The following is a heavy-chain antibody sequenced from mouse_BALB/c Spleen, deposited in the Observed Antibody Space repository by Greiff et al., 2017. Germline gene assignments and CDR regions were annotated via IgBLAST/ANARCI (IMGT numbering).Heavy chain of an antibody. V-gene: IGHV1S81*02. CDR2: INPSNGRT. CDR1: GYTFTSHW. Sequence: VQLQQPGAELVKPGASVKLSCKASGYTFTSHWMHWVKQRPGQGLEWIGEINPSNGRTNYNEKFKSKATLTVDKSSSTAYMQLSSLTSEDSAVYYCARSFDYWGQGTTLTVSS. J-gene: IGHJ2*01. CDR3: ARSFDY.